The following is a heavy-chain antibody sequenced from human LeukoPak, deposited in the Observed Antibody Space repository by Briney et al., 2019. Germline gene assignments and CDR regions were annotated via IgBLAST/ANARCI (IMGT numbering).Heavy chain of an antibody. CDR2: ISGSGGDI. CDR1: GFTLSNHA. CDR3: AKGGGYSYENYYYYMDV. J-gene: IGHJ6*03. D-gene: IGHD5-18*01. Sequence: GGSLRLSCAASGFTLSNHAMSWVRQPPGKGLEWVSGISGSGGDIHYADSVKGRFTISRDNSKNTLYLQMNSLRGEDTALCYCAKGGGYSYENYYYYMDVWGKGTTVTVSS. V-gene: IGHV3-23*01.